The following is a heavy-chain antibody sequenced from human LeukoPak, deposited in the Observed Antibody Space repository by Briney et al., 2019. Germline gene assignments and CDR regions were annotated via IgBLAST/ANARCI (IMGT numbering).Heavy chain of an antibody. CDR1: GGSISTYW. J-gene: IGHJ4*02. CDR2: IYYSGST. D-gene: IGHD6-13*01. Sequence: SETLSLTCTVSGGSISTYWWSWIRQPPGKGLEWIGYIYYSGSTNYNPSLKSRVTISVDTSKNQFSLKLSSVTAADTAVYYCARDWAAAAGTFDYWGQGTLVTVSS. V-gene: IGHV4-59*12. CDR3: ARDWAAAAGTFDY.